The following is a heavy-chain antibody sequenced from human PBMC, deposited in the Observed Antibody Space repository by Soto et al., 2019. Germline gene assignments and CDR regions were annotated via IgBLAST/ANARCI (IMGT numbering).Heavy chain of an antibody. CDR1: GFTFSSYA. J-gene: IGHJ6*02. CDR3: ARGDRGGSGSPASYYYSGLDV. D-gene: IGHD3-10*01. Sequence: DVQLLESGGDLVQPGGSLRLSCAASGFTFSSYAMSWVRQAPGKGLEWVSSVSAGGDMTYYSDSVKGRFTISRDNSNNALFLQMNSLRAEDTALYYCARGDRGGSGSPASYYYSGLDVWGQGTMVTVSS. CDR2: VSAGGDMT. V-gene: IGHV3-23*01.